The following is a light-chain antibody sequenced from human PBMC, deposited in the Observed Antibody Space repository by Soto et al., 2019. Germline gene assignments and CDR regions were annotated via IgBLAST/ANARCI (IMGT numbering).Light chain of an antibody. Sequence: DIQLTQSPSFLSASVGDRVTITCRASRGINSYLAWYQQEPGKAPKLLIYTASTLQSGVPSRFSGSGSGTKFTLTISSLQPEDFGTYYCQHLNNFPLTFGGGTKVEIK. CDR3: QHLNNFPLT. J-gene: IGKJ4*01. V-gene: IGKV1-9*01. CDR2: TAS. CDR1: RGINSY.